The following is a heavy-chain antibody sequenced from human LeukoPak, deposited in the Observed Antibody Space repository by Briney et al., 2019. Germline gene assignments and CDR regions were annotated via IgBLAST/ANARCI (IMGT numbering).Heavy chain of an antibody. Sequence: SQTLSLTCVVSGDSVSSKNGAWNWIRQSPSRGLEWLGRTYYRSKWYNDYAESMEGRMTISQDTSKNQYSLHLNSVTPDDTAVYYCARDYGTTGWHTFDYWGQGTLVTVSS. V-gene: IGHV6-1*01. D-gene: IGHD6-19*01. CDR2: TYYRSKWYN. J-gene: IGHJ4*02. CDR3: ARDYGTTGWHTFDY. CDR1: GDSVSSKNGA.